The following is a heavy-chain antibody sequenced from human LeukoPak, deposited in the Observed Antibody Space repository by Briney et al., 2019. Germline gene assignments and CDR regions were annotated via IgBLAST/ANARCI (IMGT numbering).Heavy chain of an antibody. V-gene: IGHV3-74*01. CDR2: INSDGSST. CDR3: ARDSYYYDSSGYYDY. Sequence: GGSLRLSCAASGFTFSSYWMHWVRQAPGKGLVWVSRINSDGSSTCYADSVKGRFTISRDNAKNTLYLQMNSLRAEDTAVYYCARDSYYYDSSGYYDYWGQGTLVTVSS. J-gene: IGHJ4*02. CDR1: GFTFSSYW. D-gene: IGHD3-22*01.